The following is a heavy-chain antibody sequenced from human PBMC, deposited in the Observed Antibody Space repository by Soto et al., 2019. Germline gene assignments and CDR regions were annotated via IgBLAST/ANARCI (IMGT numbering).Heavy chain of an antibody. V-gene: IGHV4-31*03. CDR1: GGSISSGGYY. D-gene: IGHD3-10*01. CDR3: ARDVGIWFVQISTSSNYYYGLDV. CDR2: IYYRGST. J-gene: IGHJ6*02. Sequence: QVQLQESGPGLVKPSQTLSLTCTVSGGSISSGGYYWTWMRQHPENGMEWIGYIYYRGSTNYHTSLKSGSIISADTSNNQFSLDLNVATGADPAVYYCARDVGIWFVQISTSSNYYYGLDVWGQGTTVTFSS.